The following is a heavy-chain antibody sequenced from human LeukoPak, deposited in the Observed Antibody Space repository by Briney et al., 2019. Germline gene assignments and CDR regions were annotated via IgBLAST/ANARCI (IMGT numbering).Heavy chain of an antibody. D-gene: IGHD6-19*01. J-gene: IGHJ5*01. CDR3: AREGGRQWLVSGALDS. Sequence: SETLSLTCTVSDDSVSGSRYYWTWIRQPPGKGLEWIGYIYHGSATYNPSLESRVTLSMDTSKNQYSLKMTSVTAADTAVYYCAREGGRQWLVSGALDSWGQGTLVTVSS. V-gene: IGHV4-61*01. CDR1: DDSVSGSRYY. CDR2: IYHGSA.